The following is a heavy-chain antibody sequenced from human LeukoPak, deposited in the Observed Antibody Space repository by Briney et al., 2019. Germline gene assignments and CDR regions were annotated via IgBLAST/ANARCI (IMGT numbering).Heavy chain of an antibody. V-gene: IGHV3-23*01. CDR1: GFTFSSYA. CDR3: AKPLFDSSGYYMA. D-gene: IGHD3-22*01. J-gene: IGHJ5*02. CDR2: IRGSGGST. Sequence: GGSLRLXCAASGFTFSSYAMSWVSHAPGKGLEWVSAIRGSGGSTYYADSVKGRFTISRDNSKNTLYLQINSLRAEDTAVYYCAKPLFDSSGYYMAWGQGTLVTVSS.